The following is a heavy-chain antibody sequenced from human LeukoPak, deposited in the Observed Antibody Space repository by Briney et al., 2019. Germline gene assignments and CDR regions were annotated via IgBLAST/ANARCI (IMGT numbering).Heavy chain of an antibody. V-gene: IGHV4-59*08. D-gene: IGHD6-13*01. CDR1: GVSISSYF. J-gene: IGHJ5*02. CDR2: IHYSGST. Sequence: PSETLSLTCSVSGVSISSYFWNWIRQPPGGGLEWVACIHYSGSTNYNPSLKSRVAISLDTSRNRVSLQLNTLTAADTAVYYCAGPIRSSIHCHENGGNWLDPWGQGTLVTVSS. CDR3: AGPIRSSIHCHENGGNWLDP.